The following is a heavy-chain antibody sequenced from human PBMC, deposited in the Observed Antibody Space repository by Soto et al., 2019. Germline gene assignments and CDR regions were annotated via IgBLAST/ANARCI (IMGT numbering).Heavy chain of an antibody. V-gene: IGHV1-8*01. CDR1: GYPFTNYE. CDR3: ARMASSGSLNWFDP. Sequence: ASVKVSFKASGYPFTNYEINWVRQATGQGLEWMGWMNPGSGNTGYAHKFQGRVTMTRNISISTSYMELSRLGSDDTAIYYCARMASSGSLNWFDPWGQGTMVTVSS. CDR2: MNPGSGNT. D-gene: IGHD3-10*01. J-gene: IGHJ5*02.